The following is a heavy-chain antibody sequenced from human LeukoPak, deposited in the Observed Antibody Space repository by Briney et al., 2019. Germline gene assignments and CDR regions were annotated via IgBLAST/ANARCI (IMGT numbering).Heavy chain of an antibody. D-gene: IGHD6-13*01. V-gene: IGHV4-34*01. CDR2: INHSGST. CDR1: GFTFRNAW. J-gene: IGHJ4*02. CDR3: ARATTMGYSSSWYKRGYFDY. Sequence: LRLSCAASGFTFRNAWMNWIRQPPGKGLEWIGEINHSGSTNYNPSLKSRVTISVDTSKNQFSLKLSSVTAADTAVYYCARATTMGYSSSWYKRGYFDYWGQGTLVTVSS.